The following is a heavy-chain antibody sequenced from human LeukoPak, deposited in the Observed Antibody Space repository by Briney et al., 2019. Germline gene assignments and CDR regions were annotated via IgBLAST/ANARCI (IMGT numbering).Heavy chain of an antibody. Sequence: GGSLRLSCAASGFTFDDYAMHWVRQAPGKGLEWVSGISWNSGSIGYADSVKGRFTISRDNAKNSLYLQMNSLRAEDTALYYCAKVGVDYYDSTRVGYYYYYYMDVWGKGTTVTVSS. CDR3: AKVGVDYYDSTRVGYYYYYYMDV. D-gene: IGHD3-22*01. J-gene: IGHJ6*03. V-gene: IGHV3-9*01. CDR2: ISWNSGSI. CDR1: GFTFDDYA.